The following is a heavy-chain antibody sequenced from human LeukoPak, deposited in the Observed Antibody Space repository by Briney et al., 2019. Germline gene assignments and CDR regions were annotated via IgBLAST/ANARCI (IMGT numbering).Heavy chain of an antibody. D-gene: IGHD5-24*01. Sequence: SETLSLTCTVSGYSISTGYYWDWIRQPPGKGLEWIGTFYHSGSTNYNPSLKSRVTISVDTSKNQFSLKLSSVTAADTAVYYCARYVVEMATITYYFDYWGQGTLVTVSS. CDR3: ARYVVEMATITYYFDY. CDR2: FYHSGST. J-gene: IGHJ4*02. CDR1: GYSISTGYY. V-gene: IGHV4-38-2*02.